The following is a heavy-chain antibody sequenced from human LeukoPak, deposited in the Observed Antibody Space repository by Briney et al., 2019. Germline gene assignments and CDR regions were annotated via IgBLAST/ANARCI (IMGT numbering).Heavy chain of an antibody. D-gene: IGHD4-17*01. V-gene: IGHV3-74*01. Sequence: GGSLRLSCATSGFTFSRYEMNWVRQVPGKGLVWVSRITGDGSSTTYADSVKGRFTISRDNAKNTVFLQMISLRAEGTAVYYCARDTGWYFDLWGRGTLVTVSS. CDR1: GFTFSRYE. CDR3: ARDTGWYFDL. J-gene: IGHJ2*01. CDR2: ITGDGSST.